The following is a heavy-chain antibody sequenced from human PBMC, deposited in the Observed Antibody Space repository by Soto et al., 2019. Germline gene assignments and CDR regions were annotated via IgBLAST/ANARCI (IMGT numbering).Heavy chain of an antibody. CDR3: AKDLIGYCGGSTCNIFQS. CDR2: VSHDGSKK. J-gene: IGHJ1*01. D-gene: IGHD2-2*01. CDR1: GFIFNSYD. Sequence: QVQLIESGGGVVQPGRSLRLSCAASGFIFNSYDMHWVRQAPCKGLEWVAFVSHDGSKKFYADSLKGRITISRDNFNNTLYLQVHSLRPEDTAVYYCAKDLIGYCGGSTCNIFQSWGQGTLVPVAS. V-gene: IGHV3-30*18.